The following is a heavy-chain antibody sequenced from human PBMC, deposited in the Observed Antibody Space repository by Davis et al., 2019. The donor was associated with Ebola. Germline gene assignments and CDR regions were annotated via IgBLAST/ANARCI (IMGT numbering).Heavy chain of an antibody. V-gene: IGHV3-23*01. CDR1: GFSFSRTD. Sequence: GESLKISCAASGFSFSRTDMNWFRQAPGRGPEWVSNINGGGGDTYYADSVRGRFTISRDHSKNTLYLQMNSLRAEDTAVYYCAKGLSRGEWLLPYYYMDVWSKGTTVTVSS. D-gene: IGHD6-19*01. CDR3: AKGLSRGEWLLPYYYMDV. CDR2: INGGGGDT. J-gene: IGHJ6*03.